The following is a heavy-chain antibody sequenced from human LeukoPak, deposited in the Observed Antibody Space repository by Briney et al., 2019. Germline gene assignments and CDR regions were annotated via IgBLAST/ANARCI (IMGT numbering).Heavy chain of an antibody. J-gene: IGHJ6*03. CDR1: GFTFDEYG. Sequence: PGGSLRLSCAASGFTFDEYGMSWVRQAPGKGLEWVSGLDWNGDSTTYADSVRGRFTISRDNAKNSLFLQVNSLRAEDTALYYCARMPEVDTTMVTAYHYYCMDVWGKGTTVTVSS. CDR2: LDWNGDST. D-gene: IGHD5-18*01. CDR3: ARMPEVDTTMVTAYHYYCMDV. V-gene: IGHV3-20*04.